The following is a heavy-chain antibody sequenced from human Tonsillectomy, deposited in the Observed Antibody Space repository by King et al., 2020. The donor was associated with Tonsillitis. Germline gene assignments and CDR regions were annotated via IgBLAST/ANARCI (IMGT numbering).Heavy chain of an antibody. CDR1: GFTFSSYA. J-gene: IGHJ4*02. D-gene: IGHD4/OR15-4a*01. CDR3: AKRFGANSGAFDY. Sequence: VQLVESGGGLVQPGESLRLSCAASGFTFSSYAMSWVRQAPGKGLEFVSGIINIDDITYYTDSVKGRFTISRDISKNTLYLLMTSLRAEDTAVYYCAKRFGANSGAFDYWGQGTLVSVSS. CDR2: IINIDDIT. V-gene: IGHV3-23*04.